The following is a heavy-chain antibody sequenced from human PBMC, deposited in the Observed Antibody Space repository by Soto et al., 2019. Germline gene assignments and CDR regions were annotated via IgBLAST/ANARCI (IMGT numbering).Heavy chain of an antibody. J-gene: IGHJ6*02. CDR2: ISGSGGST. CDR1: GFTFSSYA. Sequence: PGGSLRLSCAASGFTFSSYAMSWVRQAPGKGLEWVSAISGSGGSTYYADSVKGRFTISRDNSKNTLYLQMNSLRAEDTAVYYCAKDIVVVPAADYGMDVWGQGTTVTVSS. V-gene: IGHV3-23*01. D-gene: IGHD2-2*01. CDR3: AKDIVVVPAADYGMDV.